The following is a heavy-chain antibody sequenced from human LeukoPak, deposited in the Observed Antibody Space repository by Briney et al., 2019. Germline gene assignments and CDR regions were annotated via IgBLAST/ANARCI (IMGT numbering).Heavy chain of an antibody. CDR1: GGSFSGYY. Sequence: SETLSLTCAVYGGSFSGYYWSWIRQPPGKGLEWIGEINHSGSTNYNPSLKSRVTISVDTSKNQFSPKLSSVTAADTAVYYCARGAIAVARGVDYWGQGTLVTVSS. CDR3: ARGAIAVARGVDY. J-gene: IGHJ4*02. CDR2: INHSGST. D-gene: IGHD6-19*01. V-gene: IGHV4-34*01.